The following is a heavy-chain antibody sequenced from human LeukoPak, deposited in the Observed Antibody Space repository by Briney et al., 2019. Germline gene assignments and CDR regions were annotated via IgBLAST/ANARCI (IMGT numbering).Heavy chain of an antibody. CDR2: ISWNSGSI. J-gene: IGHJ3*02. D-gene: IGHD1-1*01. CDR1: GFTFDDYA. Sequence: PGGSLRLSCAASGFTFDDYAMHWVRQAPGKGLEWVSGISWNSGSIGYADSVKGRFTISRDNAKNSLYLQMNGLRAEDMALYYCAKALGSTITTAFDIWGQGKMVTVSS. V-gene: IGHV3-9*03. CDR3: AKALGSTITTAFDI.